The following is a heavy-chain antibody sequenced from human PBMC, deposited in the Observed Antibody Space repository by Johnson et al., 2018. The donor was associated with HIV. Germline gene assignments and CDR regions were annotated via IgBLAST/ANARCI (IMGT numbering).Heavy chain of an antibody. Sequence: QVQLVESGGGVVRPGGSLRLSCAASGFTFDDYGMNWVRQAPGKGLEWVAVTSNDGSNKYYADSVKGRFTIYRDNSKNTLYLQMNSLRAEDTAVYYCARGVLAFDIWGQGTMVTVSS. V-gene: IGHV3-30*03. CDR3: ARGVLAFDI. CDR1: GFTFDDYG. D-gene: IGHD5/OR15-5a*01. CDR2: TSNDGSNK. J-gene: IGHJ3*02.